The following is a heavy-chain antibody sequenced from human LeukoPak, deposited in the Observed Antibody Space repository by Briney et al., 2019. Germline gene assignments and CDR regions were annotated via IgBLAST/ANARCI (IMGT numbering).Heavy chain of an antibody. CDR1: GGTFSSYA. D-gene: IGHD6-19*01. CDR2: IIPIFGTA. Sequence: SVKVSCKASGGTFSSYAISWVRQAPGQGLEWMGGIIPIFGTANYAQKFQGRVTVTADKSTSTAYMELSSLRSEDTAVYYCARLPAVAGTLKAYYYYYYMDVWGKGTTVTVSS. CDR3: ARLPAVAGTLKAYYYYYYMDV. J-gene: IGHJ6*03. V-gene: IGHV1-69*06.